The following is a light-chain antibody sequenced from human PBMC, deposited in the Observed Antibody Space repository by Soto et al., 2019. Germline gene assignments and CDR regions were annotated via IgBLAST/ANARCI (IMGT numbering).Light chain of an antibody. CDR1: QSVVSA. J-gene: IGKJ4*01. CDR2: VAS. CDR3: HQYKNWPPLA. V-gene: IGKV3-15*01. Sequence: EIVMTQSPATLSVSPGETATLSCRASQSVVSAVAWYQHKPGQAPRLLIVVASIRATGVPGRFSGGGSGTEFTLTISSLQYEDFAVYYCHQYKNWPPLAFGGGTTVEIK.